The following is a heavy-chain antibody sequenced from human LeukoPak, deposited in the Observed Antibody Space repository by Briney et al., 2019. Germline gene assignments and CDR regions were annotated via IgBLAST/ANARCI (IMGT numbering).Heavy chain of an antibody. V-gene: IGHV4-39*07. CDR2: IYYSGST. D-gene: IGHD3-10*01. Sequence: SETLSLTCTVSGGSISSSSYYWGWIRQPPGKGLEWIGSIYYSGSTYYNPSLKSRVTISVDTSKNQFSLKLSSVTAADTAIYYCAKVGDDYYGSGTFDIWGQGTMVTVSS. CDR3: AKVGDDYYGSGTFDI. J-gene: IGHJ3*02. CDR1: GGSISSSSYY.